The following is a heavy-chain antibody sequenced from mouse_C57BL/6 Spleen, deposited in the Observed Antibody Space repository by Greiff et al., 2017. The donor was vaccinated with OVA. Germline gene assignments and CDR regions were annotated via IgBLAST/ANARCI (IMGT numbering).Heavy chain of an antibody. D-gene: IGHD4-1*01. V-gene: IGHV1-52*01. Sequence: VQLQQPGAELVRPGSSVKLSCKASGYTFTSYWMHWVKQRPIQGLEWIGNIDPSDSETHYNQKFKDKATLTVDKSSSTAYMQLSSLTSEDSAFYYCARPLNWDEAWFAYWGQGTLVTVSA. J-gene: IGHJ3*01. CDR3: ARPLNWDEAWFAY. CDR2: IDPSDSET. CDR1: GYTFTSYW.